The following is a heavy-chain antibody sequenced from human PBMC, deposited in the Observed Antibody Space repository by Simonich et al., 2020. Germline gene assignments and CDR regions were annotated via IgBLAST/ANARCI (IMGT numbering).Heavy chain of an antibody. CDR3: ARDLGSSYYFDY. Sequence: GGGVVQPGGSLRLSCAASGFTFSSYAMHWVRQAPGKGLEGVAVISYDGSNKYYADSVKGRFTISRDNSKNTLYLQMNSLRAEDTAVYYCARDLGSSYYFDYWGQGTLVTVSS. CDR2: ISYDGSNK. V-gene: IGHV3-30*07. CDR1: GFTFSSYA. D-gene: IGHD6-6*01. J-gene: IGHJ4*02.